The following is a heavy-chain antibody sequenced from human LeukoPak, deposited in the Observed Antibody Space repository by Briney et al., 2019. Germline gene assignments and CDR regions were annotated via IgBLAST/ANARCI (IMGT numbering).Heavy chain of an antibody. CDR1: GFTFDDYT. J-gene: IGHJ4*02. CDR2: ISWDGGST. D-gene: IGHD3-16*01. CDR3: AKDISPGGGGSDFDY. Sequence: GGSLRLSCAASGFTFDDYTMHWVRQAPGKGLEWVSLISWDGGSTYYADSVKGRFTISRGNSKNSLYLQMNSLRAEDTALYYCAKDISPGGGGSDFDYWGQGTLVTVSS. V-gene: IGHV3-43D*03.